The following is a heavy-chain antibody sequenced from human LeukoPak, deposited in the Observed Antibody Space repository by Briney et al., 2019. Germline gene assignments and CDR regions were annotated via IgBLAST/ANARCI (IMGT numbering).Heavy chain of an antibody. CDR1: GFTFSSYA. V-gene: IGHV3-30*18. CDR2: ISYDGSNK. J-gene: IGHJ4*02. D-gene: IGHD3-22*01. CDR3: AKIRSYYDSSGPVDY. Sequence: GGSLRLSCAASGFTFSSYAMSWVRQAPGKGLEWVAVISYDGSNKYYADSVKGRFTISRDNSKNTLYLQMNSLRAEDTAVYYCAKIRSYYDSSGPVDYWGQGTLVTVSS.